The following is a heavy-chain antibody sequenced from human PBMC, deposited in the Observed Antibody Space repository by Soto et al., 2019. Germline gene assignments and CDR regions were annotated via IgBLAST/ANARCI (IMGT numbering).Heavy chain of an antibody. CDR2: IYYSGST. CDR1: GGSISSYY. V-gene: IGHV4-59*01. CDR3: ARELGYCSGNICYSGWFDP. Sequence: SETLSLTCTVSGGSISSYYWSWIRQPPGKGLEWIGNIYYSGSTNYNPSNKSRVTISVDTSKNKYSLKLRSVTAADTAVYYCARELGYCSGNICYSGWFDPWGQGTPVTVS. J-gene: IGHJ5*02. D-gene: IGHD2-15*01.